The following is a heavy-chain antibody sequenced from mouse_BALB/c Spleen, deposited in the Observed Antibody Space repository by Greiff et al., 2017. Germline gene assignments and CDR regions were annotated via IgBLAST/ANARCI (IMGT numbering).Heavy chain of an antibody. CDR3: ASSSLYYGSSGGAYFDY. CDR1: GFTFSSFG. Sequence: EVQVVESGGGLVQPGGSRKLSCAASGFTFSSFGMHWVRQAPEKGLEWVAYISSGSSTIYYADTVKGRFAISRDNPKNTLFLQMTSLRSEDTAMYYCASSSLYYGSSGGAYFDYWGQGTTLTVSS. J-gene: IGHJ2*01. V-gene: IGHV5-17*02. D-gene: IGHD1-1*01. CDR2: ISSGSSTI.